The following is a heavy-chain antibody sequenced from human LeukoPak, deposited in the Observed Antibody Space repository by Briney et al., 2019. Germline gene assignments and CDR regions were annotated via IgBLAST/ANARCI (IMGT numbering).Heavy chain of an antibody. V-gene: IGHV3-48*04. CDR2: ISSSGSTI. CDR1: GFTFSTYS. Sequence: GGSLRLSCVASGFTFSTYSMNWVRQAPGEGLEWVSYISSSGSTIYYADSVKGRFTISRDNAKNSLYLQMNSLRAEDTAVYYCAELGITMIGGVWGKGTTVTISS. CDR3: AELGITMIGGV. J-gene: IGHJ6*04. D-gene: IGHD3-10*02.